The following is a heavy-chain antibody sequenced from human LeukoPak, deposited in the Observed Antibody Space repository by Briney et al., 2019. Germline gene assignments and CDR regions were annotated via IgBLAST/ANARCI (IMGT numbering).Heavy chain of an antibody. D-gene: IGHD1-26*01. V-gene: IGHV3-23*01. CDR1: GFTFSSYA. CDR2: ISGSGGST. Sequence: PGGSLRLPCAASGFTFSSYAMSWVRQAPGKGLEWVSAISGSGGSTYYADSVKGRFTISRDNSKNTVYLQVSSLRAEDTAVYYCAREKVGAIDYRGQGTLVTVS. CDR3: AREKVGAIDY. J-gene: IGHJ4*02.